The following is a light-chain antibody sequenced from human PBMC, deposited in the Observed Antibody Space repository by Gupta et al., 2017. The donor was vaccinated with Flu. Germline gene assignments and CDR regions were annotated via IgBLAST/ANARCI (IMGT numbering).Light chain of an antibody. CDR1: QSISSSY. Sequence: DIVLTQSPGTLSLSPGERATLSCRASQSISSSYLAWYQQKPGQAPRLLIYGASSRATGIPDRFSGSGSGTDFTLTISRLEPEDFAVYYCQQYDSSITFGQGTRLEIK. CDR2: GAS. J-gene: IGKJ5*01. V-gene: IGKV3-20*01. CDR3: QQYDSSIT.